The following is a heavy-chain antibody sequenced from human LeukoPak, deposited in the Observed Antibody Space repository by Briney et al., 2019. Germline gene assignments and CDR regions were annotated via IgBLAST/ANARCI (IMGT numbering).Heavy chain of an antibody. V-gene: IGHV3-21*01. J-gene: IGHJ4*02. CDR1: GFTFTSYY. CDR3: ARGVSYRVVVTATDFDY. D-gene: IGHD2-21*02. CDR2: IGSSSTHI. Sequence: GGSLRLSCEASGFTFTSYYMNWVRQAPGRGLEWVSSIGSSSTHIYYADSVKGRFTITRDNAKNSLYLQMNSLRAEDTAVYYCARGVSYRVVVTATDFDYWGQGTLVTVSS.